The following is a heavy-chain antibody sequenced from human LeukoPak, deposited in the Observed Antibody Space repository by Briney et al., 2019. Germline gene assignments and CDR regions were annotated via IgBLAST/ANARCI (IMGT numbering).Heavy chain of an antibody. Sequence: GGSLRLSCAASGFTFSSYAMTWARQAPGKGLEWVSSISGSGYNTYYADSVKGRFTVSRDNSKNTLYLQMDSLRAEDTAIYYCATSTTSFDSWGQGTLVTVSS. CDR2: ISGSGYNT. CDR1: GFTFSSYA. D-gene: IGHD1-14*01. J-gene: IGHJ4*02. V-gene: IGHV3-23*01. CDR3: ATSTTSFDS.